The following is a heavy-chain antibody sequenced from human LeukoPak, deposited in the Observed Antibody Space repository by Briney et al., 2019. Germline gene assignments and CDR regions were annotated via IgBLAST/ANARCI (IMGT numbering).Heavy chain of an antibody. CDR1: GFTFSSYS. V-gene: IGHV3-21*01. CDR3: AILLRSVAFDI. J-gene: IGHJ3*02. Sequence: GGSLRLSCAASGFTFSSYSMNWVRQAPGKGLEWVSSISSSSSYIYYADSAKGRFTISRDNAKNSLYLQMNSLRAEDTAVYYCAILLRSVAFDIWGQGTMVTVSS. D-gene: IGHD3-3*01. CDR2: ISSSSSYI.